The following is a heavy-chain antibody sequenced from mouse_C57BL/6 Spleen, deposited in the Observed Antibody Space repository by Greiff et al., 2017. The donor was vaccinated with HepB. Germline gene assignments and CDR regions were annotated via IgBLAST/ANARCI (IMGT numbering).Heavy chain of an antibody. J-gene: IGHJ2*01. CDR1: GYTFTSYW. Sequence: QVQLKQPGAELVRPGPSVKLSCKASGYTFTSYWMHWVKQRPGQGLEWIGVIDPSDSYTNYNQKFKGKATLTVDTSSSTAYMQLSSLTSEDSAVYYCARITTVPYFDYWGQGTTLTVSS. V-gene: IGHV1-59*01. CDR3: ARITTVPYFDY. CDR2: IDPSDSYT. D-gene: IGHD1-1*01.